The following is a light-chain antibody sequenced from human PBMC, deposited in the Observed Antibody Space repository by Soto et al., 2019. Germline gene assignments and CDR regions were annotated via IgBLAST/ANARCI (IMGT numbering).Light chain of an antibody. J-gene: IGKJ1*01. CDR1: QGISSS. Sequence: IQLTQSPSSLSASVGDRVTITCRAGQGISSSLAWYQQKPGKAPNLLISAASTLQTGVPSRFSGSGSGTDFALTLSRLQPEDFATYYCQKIDSSPRPFGQGTQVEIK. V-gene: IGKV1-9*01. CDR3: QKIDSSPRP. CDR2: AAS.